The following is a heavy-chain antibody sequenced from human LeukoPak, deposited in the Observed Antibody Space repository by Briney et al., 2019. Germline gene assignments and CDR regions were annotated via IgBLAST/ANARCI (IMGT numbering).Heavy chain of an antibody. CDR2: IYTSGST. CDR3: ARDETLAYCGGDCYPET. CDR1: GDSISSGSYY. J-gene: IGHJ5*02. Sequence: SQTLSLTCTVSGDSISSGSYYWSWIRQPAGKGLEWIGRIYTSGSTDYNPSLMSRVTISVDTSKNQFSLKLSSVTAADTAVYYCARDETLAYCGGDCYPETWGQGALVTVSS. V-gene: IGHV4-61*02. D-gene: IGHD2-21*01.